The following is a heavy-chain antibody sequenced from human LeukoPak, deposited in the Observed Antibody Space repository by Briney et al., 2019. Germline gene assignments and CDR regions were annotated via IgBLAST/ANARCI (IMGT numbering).Heavy chain of an antibody. V-gene: IGHV4-59*08. CDR1: GGSISSYY. CDR3: ARQRIHWFDP. Sequence: KPSETLSLTCTVSGGSISSYYWSWIRQPPGKGLEWIGYIYYSGSTNYNPSLKSRVTISVDTSKNQFSLKLNSVTAADTAVYYCARQRIHWFDPWGQGTLVTVSS. CDR2: IYYSGST. J-gene: IGHJ5*02.